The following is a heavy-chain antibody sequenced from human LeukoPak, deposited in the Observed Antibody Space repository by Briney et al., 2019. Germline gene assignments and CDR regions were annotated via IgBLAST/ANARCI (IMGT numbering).Heavy chain of an antibody. D-gene: IGHD1-26*01. V-gene: IGHV4-38-2*01. Sequence: LRLSCAVSGFTFSDYYMSWIRQAPGKGLEWIGSIYHSGRTYYNPSLKSRVTISVDTSKNQFSLKLSSVTAADTAVYYCARFGSYSENYIDYWGQGTLVTVSS. CDR3: ARFGSYSENYIDY. CDR2: IYHSGRT. J-gene: IGHJ4*02. CDR1: GFTFSDYY.